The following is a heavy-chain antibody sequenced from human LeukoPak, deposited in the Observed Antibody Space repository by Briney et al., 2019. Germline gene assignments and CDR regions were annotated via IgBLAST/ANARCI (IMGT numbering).Heavy chain of an antibody. CDR1: GFALTSYS. D-gene: IGHD5-12*01. V-gene: IGHV3-48*01. Sequence: PGGSLRLSCVASGFALTSYSMNWVRQAPGKGLEWISYLSAAGRTIYYADSVQGRFSISRDTAKNTVSLQMGSLRADDTAVYYCARGGYTSGLDSWGQVVLVVVSS. J-gene: IGHJ4*02. CDR3: ARGGYTSGLDS. CDR2: LSAAGRTI.